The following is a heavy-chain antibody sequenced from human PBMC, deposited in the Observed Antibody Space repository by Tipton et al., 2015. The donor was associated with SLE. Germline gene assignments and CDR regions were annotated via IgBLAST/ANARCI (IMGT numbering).Heavy chain of an antibody. D-gene: IGHD4-17*01. CDR2: INPNSGGT. V-gene: IGHV1-2*06. CDR3: AREGGDYTRAFDY. CDR1: GYTFTSYD. Sequence: QSGPEVKKPGASVKVSCKASGYTFTSYDINWVRQATGQGLEWMGRINPNSGGTNYAQKFQGRVTMTRDTSISTAYMELSRLRSDDTAVYYCAREGGDYTRAFDYWGQGTLVTVSS. J-gene: IGHJ4*02.